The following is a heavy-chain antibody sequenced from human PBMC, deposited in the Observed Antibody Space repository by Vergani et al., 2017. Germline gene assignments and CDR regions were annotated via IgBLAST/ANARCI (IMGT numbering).Heavy chain of an antibody. V-gene: IGHV2-5*01. Sequence: QITLKESGPTLVNPTQTLTLTCTFSGFSLSTSGVGVGWIRQPPGKALEWLALIYWNDDKRYSPSLKSRLTITKDTSKNQVVLTMTNMDPVDTATYYCAHRRLSSHSSWYFGAHNWFDPWGQGTLVTVSS. CDR2: IYWNDDK. CDR3: AHRRLSSHSSWYFGAHNWFDP. J-gene: IGHJ5*02. CDR1: GFSLSTSGVG. D-gene: IGHD6-13*01.